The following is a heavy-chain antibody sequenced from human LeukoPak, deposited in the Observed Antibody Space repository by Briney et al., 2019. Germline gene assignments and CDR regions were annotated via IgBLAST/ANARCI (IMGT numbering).Heavy chain of an antibody. V-gene: IGHV4-59*08. D-gene: IGHD4-17*01. CDR3: ARLAHDYGDYYFDY. J-gene: IGHJ4*02. CDR2: IYYSGST. Sequence: PSETLSLTCTVSGGSISSYYWSWIRQPPGKGLEWIGYIYYSGSTNYNPSLKSRVTISVDTSKNQFSLKLSSVTAADTAVYYCARLAHDYGDYYFDYWGQGTLVTVSS. CDR1: GGSISSYY.